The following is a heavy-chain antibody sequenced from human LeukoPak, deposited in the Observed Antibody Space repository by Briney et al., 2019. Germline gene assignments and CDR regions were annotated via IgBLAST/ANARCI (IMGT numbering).Heavy chain of an antibody. CDR3: AKDLVAGMAIGEF. CDR2: IWSDGNNR. CDR1: GFTFRNYG. J-gene: IGHJ4*02. D-gene: IGHD6-19*01. Sequence: GGSLRLSCATSGFTFRNYGMHWVRQATGKGLEWVSFIWSDGNNRFYADSVKGRFTISRDTSNNTLYLQMDSLRAEDTAVYYCAKDLVAGMAIGEFWGQGTLVTVSS. V-gene: IGHV3-30*02.